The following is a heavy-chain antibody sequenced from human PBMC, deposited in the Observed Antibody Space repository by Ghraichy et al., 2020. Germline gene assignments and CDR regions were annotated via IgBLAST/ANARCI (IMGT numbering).Heavy chain of an antibody. D-gene: IGHD1-1*01. J-gene: IGHJ2*01. CDR2: IYYSGST. V-gene: IGHV4-59*01. CDR1: GGSISSYY. Sequence: SQTRSLTCTVSGGSISSYYWSWIRQPPGKGLEWIGYIYYSGSTNYNPSLKSRVTISVDTSKNQFSLKLSSVTAADTAVYYCAREGYNWNDGTRYFDLWGRGTLVTVSS. CDR3: AREGYNWNDGTRYFDL.